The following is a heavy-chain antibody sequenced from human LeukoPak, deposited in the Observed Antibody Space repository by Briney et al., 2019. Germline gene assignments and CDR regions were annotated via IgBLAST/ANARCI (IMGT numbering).Heavy chain of an antibody. CDR2: ISAYNGNT. V-gene: IGHV1-18*01. CDR1: GYTFTSYG. Sequence: ASVKVSCKASGYTFTSYGISWVRQAPGQGLEWMGWISAYNGNTNYAQKLQGRVTMTTDTSTSTAYMELRSLRSDDTAVYYCARKVGQELRSYYYYYMDVWGKGTTVTVSS. J-gene: IGHJ6*03. D-gene: IGHD1-7*01. CDR3: ARKVGQELRSYYYYYMDV.